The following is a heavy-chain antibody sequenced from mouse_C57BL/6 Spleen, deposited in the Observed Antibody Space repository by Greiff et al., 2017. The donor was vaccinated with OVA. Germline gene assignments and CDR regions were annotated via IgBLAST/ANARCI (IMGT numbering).Heavy chain of an antibody. V-gene: IGHV3-6*01. D-gene: IGHD2-4*01. J-gene: IGHJ4*01. Sequence: VQLQQSGPGLVKPSQSLSLTCSVTGYSITSGYYWNWIRQFPGNKLEWMGYISYDGSNNYNPSLKNRISITRDTSKNQFFLKLNSVTTEDTATYYCARERDYDGVYYAMDYWGQGTSVTVSS. CDR2: ISYDGSN. CDR1: GYSITSGYY. CDR3: ARERDYDGVYYAMDY.